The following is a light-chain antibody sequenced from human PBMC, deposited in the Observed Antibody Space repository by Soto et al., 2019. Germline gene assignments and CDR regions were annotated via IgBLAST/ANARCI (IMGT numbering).Light chain of an antibody. V-gene: IGKV1-39*01. CDR2: AAS. J-gene: IGKJ1*01. CDR3: LQNYKTPWT. Sequence: DIQMTQSPSSLSASVGDRDTITCRTSQSIANSVNWYQQKPGKAPKLLIYAASSLHTGVPSRFSGSGSGTDFTLTISSLQPEDFATYYCLQNYKTPWTFGQGTKVDVK. CDR1: QSIANS.